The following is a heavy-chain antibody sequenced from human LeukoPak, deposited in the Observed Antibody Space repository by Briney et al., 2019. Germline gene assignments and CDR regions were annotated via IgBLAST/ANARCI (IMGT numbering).Heavy chain of an antibody. J-gene: IGHJ6*04. D-gene: IGHD3-10*02. CDR3: AELGITMIGGV. CDR2: ISTSGTAV. Sequence: GGSLRLSCAASGFTFSDYYMSWIRQAPGKGLEWVSYISTSGTAVYYAGSVKGRFTISRDNAKNSLYLQMNSLRAEDTAVYYCAELGITMIGGVWGKGTTVTISS. V-gene: IGHV3-11*04. CDR1: GFTFSDYY.